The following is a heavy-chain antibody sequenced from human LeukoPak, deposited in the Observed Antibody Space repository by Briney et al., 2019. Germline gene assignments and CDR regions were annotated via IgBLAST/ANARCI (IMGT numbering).Heavy chain of an antibody. V-gene: IGHV3-30*02. CDR3: AKVSYSSSWYGTYYYYYMDV. D-gene: IGHD6-13*01. CDR2: IRYDGSNK. J-gene: IGHJ6*03. Sequence: GGSLRLSCAASGFTLYSYGMYWVRQAPGKGLEWVAFIRYDGSNKYYADSVKGRFTISRDNSKNTLYLQMNSLRSEDTAVYYCAKVSYSSSWYGTYYYYYMDVWGKGTTVTVSS. CDR1: GFTLYSYG.